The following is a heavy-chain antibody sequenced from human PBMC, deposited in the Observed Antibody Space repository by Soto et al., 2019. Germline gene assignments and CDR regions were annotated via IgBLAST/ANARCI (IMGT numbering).Heavy chain of an antibody. V-gene: IGHV1-24*01. Sequence: QVHLVQSGAEVKKPGASVKVSCKVYGYTLSELCIHWVRQAPGKGLEWMGTFDPAHGERPYSQSCQGRVTMTDDTSTDTAYMDLRNLRSEDTAMYYCATGYSGYDLLLADFWGQGILVGVYS. CDR3: ATGYSGYDLLLADF. CDR1: GYTLSELC. CDR2: FDPAHGER. D-gene: IGHD5-12*01. J-gene: IGHJ4*02.